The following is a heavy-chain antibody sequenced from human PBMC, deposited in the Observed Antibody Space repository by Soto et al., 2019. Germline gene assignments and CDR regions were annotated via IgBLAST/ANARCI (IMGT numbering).Heavy chain of an antibody. J-gene: IGHJ3*02. D-gene: IGHD2-2*01. CDR2: ISSNGGST. Sequence: GGSLRLSCAASGFTFSSYAMHWVRQAPGKGLEYVSAISSNGGSTYYANSVKGRFTTSRDNSKNTLYLQMGSLRAEDMAVYYCAKTLVPAAMSAFDIWGQGTMVTVSS. CDR3: AKTLVPAAMSAFDI. CDR1: GFTFSSYA. V-gene: IGHV3-64*01.